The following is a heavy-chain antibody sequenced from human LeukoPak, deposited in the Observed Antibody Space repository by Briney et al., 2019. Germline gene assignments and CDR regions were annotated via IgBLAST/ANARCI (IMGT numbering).Heavy chain of an antibody. CDR1: GFTFSSCG. V-gene: IGHV3-33*01. D-gene: IGHD6-13*01. CDR3: ARADEDSSSWYGGDAFDI. Sequence: GRSLRLSCAASGFTFSSCGMPWVRQAPGKGLEWVAVIWYDGSNKYYADSVKGRFTISRDNSKNTLYLQMNSLRAEDTAVYYCARADEDSSSWYGGDAFDIWGQGTMVTVSS. CDR2: IWYDGSNK. J-gene: IGHJ3*02.